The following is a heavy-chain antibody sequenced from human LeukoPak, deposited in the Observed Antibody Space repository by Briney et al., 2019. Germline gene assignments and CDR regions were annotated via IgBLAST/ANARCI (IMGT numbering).Heavy chain of an antibody. D-gene: IGHD6-13*01. J-gene: IGHJ4*02. V-gene: IGHV3-9*01. Sequence: PGGSLRLSCAASGFTFDDYAMHWVRRAPGKGLEWVSGISWNSGSIGYADSVKGRFTISRDNAKNSLYLQMNSLRAEDTALYYCANSQQLVSIDYWGQGTLVTVSS. CDR2: ISWNSGSI. CDR3: ANSQQLVSIDY. CDR1: GFTFDDYA.